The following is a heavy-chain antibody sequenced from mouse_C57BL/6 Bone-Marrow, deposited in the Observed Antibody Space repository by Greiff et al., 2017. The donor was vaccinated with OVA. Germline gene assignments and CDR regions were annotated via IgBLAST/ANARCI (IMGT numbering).Heavy chain of an antibody. CDR3: ARRVATGAMDY. CDR1: GFTFSDYY. CDR2: INYDGSST. V-gene: IGHV5-16*01. D-gene: IGHD1-1*01. J-gene: IGHJ4*01. Sequence: EVQLVESEGGLVQPGSSMKLSCTASGFTFSDYYMAWVRQVPEKGLEWVANINYDGSSTYYLDSLKSRFIISRDNAKNILYLQMSSLKSEDTATYYCARRVATGAMDYWGQGTSVTVSS.